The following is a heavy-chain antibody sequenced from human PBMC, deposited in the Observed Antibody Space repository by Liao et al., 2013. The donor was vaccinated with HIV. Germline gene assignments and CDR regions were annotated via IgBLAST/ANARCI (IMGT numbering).Heavy chain of an antibody. D-gene: IGHD4-11*01. CDR3: ARGWGLGLRNYLDY. J-gene: IGHJ4*02. CDR2: INHSGSA. CDR1: GASFSGFY. Sequence: QVQVNQWGAGLLKPSETLTLACTVYGASFSGFYWNWIRQSPGKGLEWIGEINHSGSANYNPSLKSRVTMSVDTSKNQFSLNLKSVTAADTAVYYCARGWGLGLRNYLDYWGQGHLVTVSS. V-gene: IGHV4-34*01.